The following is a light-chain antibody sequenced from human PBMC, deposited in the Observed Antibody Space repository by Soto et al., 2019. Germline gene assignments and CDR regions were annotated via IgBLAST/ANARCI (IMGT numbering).Light chain of an antibody. CDR3: QQSYSTPLT. CDR2: ATS. V-gene: IGKV1-39*01. CDR1: QGIRND. J-gene: IGKJ4*01. Sequence: EIQLTQSPCSRSASSGGRSTITCRAIQGIRNDLAWYQQKPGKAPRLLIYATSTLQSGVPSRFSGSGSGTDFTLTISSLQPEDFATYYCQQSYSTPLTFGGGTKVDIK.